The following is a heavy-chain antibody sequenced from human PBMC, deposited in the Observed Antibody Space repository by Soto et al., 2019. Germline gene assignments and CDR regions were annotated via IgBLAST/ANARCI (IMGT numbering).Heavy chain of an antibody. CDR1: GYTFTSYA. Sequence: ASVKVSCKASGYTFTSYAMHWVRQAPGQRLEWMGWINAGNGNTKYSQKFQGRITITRDTSASTAYMELSSLRSEDTAVYYCARSIVVVTALDYWGQGTLVTVS. V-gene: IGHV1-3*01. CDR3: ARSIVVVTALDY. CDR2: INAGNGNT. D-gene: IGHD2-21*02. J-gene: IGHJ4*02.